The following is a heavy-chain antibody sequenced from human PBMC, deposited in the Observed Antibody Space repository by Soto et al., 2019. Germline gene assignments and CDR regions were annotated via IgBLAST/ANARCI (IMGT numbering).Heavy chain of an antibody. J-gene: IGHJ4*02. CDR1: GFTFSSAW. Sequence: PWGSLRLSCAVSGFTFSSAWMSWVRQAPGKGLEWVGRIKSKSEGGTTDHAEPVKGRFTISRDDSENTLYLQMNSLKTEDTAVYYCTTGSYSSGSNYWGKGTLVTGSS. V-gene: IGHV3-15*07. CDR2: IKSKSEGGTT. CDR3: TTGSYSSGSNY. D-gene: IGHD6-19*01.